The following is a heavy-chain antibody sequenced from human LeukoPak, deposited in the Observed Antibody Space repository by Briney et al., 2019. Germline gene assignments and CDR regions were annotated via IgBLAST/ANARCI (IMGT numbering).Heavy chain of an antibody. CDR2: INHSGET. D-gene: IGHD6-19*01. CDR3: ARGQWLDNS. V-gene: IGHV4-34*01. Sequence: SETLSLTCAVYGGSFSDHHWSWIRQPPGMGLEWIGEINHSGETKFNPSLKSRVAMSVDTSKNQFSLELRSVTAADTAVYYCARGQWLDNSWGQGTLVTV. J-gene: IGHJ4*02. CDR1: GGSFSDHH.